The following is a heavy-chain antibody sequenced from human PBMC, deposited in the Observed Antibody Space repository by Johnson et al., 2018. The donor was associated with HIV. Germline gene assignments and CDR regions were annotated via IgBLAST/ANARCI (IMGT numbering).Heavy chain of an antibody. V-gene: IGHV3-48*04. Sequence: VQLVESGGGVVQPGRSLRLSCAASGFTFRSYAMHWVRQAPGKGLEWVSYISNRGRTIYSADAVQGRFTISRDNSKNSLYVQMNSLRAEDTALYYCARGVGGAGDDAFNIGSQGTMVTVSS. CDR3: ARGVGGAGDDAFNI. D-gene: IGHD6-19*01. CDR2: ISNRGRTI. CDR1: GFTFRSYA. J-gene: IGHJ3*02.